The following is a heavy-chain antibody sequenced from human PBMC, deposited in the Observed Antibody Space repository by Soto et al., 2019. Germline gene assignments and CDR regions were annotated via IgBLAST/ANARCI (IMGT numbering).Heavy chain of an antibody. CDR3: ARDSSLWFGELVAHRNYYYYGMDV. J-gene: IGHJ6*02. V-gene: IGHV3-33*01. D-gene: IGHD3-10*01. CDR1: GFTFSSYG. CDR2: IWYDGSNK. Sequence: PGGSLRLSCAASGFTFSSYGMHWVRQAPGKGLEWVAVIWYDGSNKYYADSVKGRFTISRDNSKNTLYLQMNSQRAEDTAVYYCARDSSLWFGELVAHRNYYYYGMDVWGQGTTVTVSS.